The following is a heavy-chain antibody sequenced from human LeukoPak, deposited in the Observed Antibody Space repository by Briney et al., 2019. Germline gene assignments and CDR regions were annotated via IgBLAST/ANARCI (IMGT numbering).Heavy chain of an antibody. V-gene: IGHV3-23*01. CDR2: TSSGGDYT. Sequence: GGSLRLSCAASGFSLSSYPMNWVRQAPGKGLEWVSSTSSGGDYTYYAGSVKGRFTISRDNSKNTLYLQMNSLRAEDTATYYCAKDRPNYYESNGHYYRRDGDSWGQGTLVTVSS. D-gene: IGHD3-22*01. CDR1: GFSLSSYP. J-gene: IGHJ5*01. CDR3: AKDRPNYYESNGHYYRRDGDS.